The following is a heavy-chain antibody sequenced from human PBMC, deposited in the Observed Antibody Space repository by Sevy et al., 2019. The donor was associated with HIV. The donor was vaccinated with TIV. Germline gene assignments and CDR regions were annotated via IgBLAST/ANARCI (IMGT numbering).Heavy chain of an antibody. CDR2: FSFGCGRI. D-gene: IGHD6-13*01. V-gene: IGHV3-23*01. CDR1: GFTFAKYS. J-gene: IGHJ4*02. CDR3: ARHGYTQPHDY. Sequence: GGSLRLSCAASGFTFAKYSMSWVRQAPGKGLEWVSTFSFGCGRINYADSVKGRFTSPRDDSKNTLFLQMNSLRAEDTATYFCARHGYTQPHDYWGQGTLVTVSS.